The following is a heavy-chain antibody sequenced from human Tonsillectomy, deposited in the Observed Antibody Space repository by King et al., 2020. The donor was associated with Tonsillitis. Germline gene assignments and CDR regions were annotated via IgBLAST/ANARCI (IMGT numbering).Heavy chain of an antibody. D-gene: IGHD3-3*01. CDR3: ARDLDGFFGY. J-gene: IGHJ4*02. Sequence: VQLVESGGGVVQPGRSLRLSCAASGFTFSSYAMHWVRQAPGKGREWVAVRSYDGSNKYYADSVKGRFTISRDNSKNTLYLQMNSLRAEDTAVYYCARDLDGFFGYWGQGALVTVSS. V-gene: IGHV3-30-3*01. CDR1: GFTFSSYA. CDR2: RSYDGSNK.